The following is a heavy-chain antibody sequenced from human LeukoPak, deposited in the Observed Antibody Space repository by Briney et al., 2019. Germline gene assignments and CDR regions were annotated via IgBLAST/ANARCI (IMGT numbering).Heavy chain of an antibody. CDR3: ARAPDYVWGSYRGNYYYYYGMDV. J-gene: IGHJ6*02. Sequence: ASVKVSCKASGYTFTSYDINWVRQAPGQGLEWMGIINPSGGSTSYAQKFQGRVTMTRDTSTSTVYMELSSLRSEDTAVYYCARAPDYVWGSYRGNYYYYYGMDVWGQGTTVTVSS. CDR2: INPSGGST. V-gene: IGHV1-46*01. CDR1: GYTFTSYD. D-gene: IGHD3-16*02.